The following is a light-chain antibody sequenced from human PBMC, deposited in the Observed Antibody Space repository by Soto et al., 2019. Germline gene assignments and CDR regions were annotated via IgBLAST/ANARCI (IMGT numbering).Light chain of an antibody. J-gene: IGKJ1*01. Sequence: ILMTQSPATVSVSPGESATLSCRASQNIYYNVAWYHNRPGQAPRLLIYRASTRAPGVPARFSGSGSGTEFTLTISSLQPEDLTVYSCLQYHNLWAFGQGTKGEI. V-gene: IGKV3-15*01. CDR2: RAS. CDR1: QNIYYN. CDR3: LQYHNLWA.